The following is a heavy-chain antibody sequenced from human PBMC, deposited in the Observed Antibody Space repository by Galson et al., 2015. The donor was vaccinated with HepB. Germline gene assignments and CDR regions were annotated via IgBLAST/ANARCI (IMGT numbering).Heavy chain of an antibody. CDR1: GFTFSSYS. Sequence: SLRLSCAASGFTFSSYSMHWVRQAPGKGLEWVSGISWNGGFIDYADSVRGRFTIFRDNAKKSVFLQMNNLRTEDTALYYCTKALVTDDFDSIGYYTGIDSWGQGTLVSVSS. CDR3: TKALVTDDFDSIGYYTGIDS. D-gene: IGHD3-22*01. CDR2: ISWNGGFI. J-gene: IGHJ4*02. V-gene: IGHV3-9*01.